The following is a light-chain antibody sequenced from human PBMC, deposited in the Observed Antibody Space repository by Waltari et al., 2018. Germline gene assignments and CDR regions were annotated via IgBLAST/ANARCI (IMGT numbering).Light chain of an antibody. CDR2: KDS. V-gene: IGLV3-25*03. J-gene: IGLJ1*01. CDR3: QSADSSGTYV. CDR1: AWPQHY. Sequence: SYQLPQPPSVSVTPAQTARLTCSGAAWPQHYACWYQQKPGQAPVLVIYKDSERPSGIPERFSGSSSGTTVPLTSSGVQAEDEADYYCQSADSSGTYVFGAGTKVTVL.